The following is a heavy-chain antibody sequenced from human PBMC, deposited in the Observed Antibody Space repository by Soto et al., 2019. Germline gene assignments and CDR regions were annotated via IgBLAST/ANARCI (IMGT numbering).Heavy chain of an antibody. J-gene: IGHJ4*02. CDR1: GGSISSYY. Sequence: SETLSLTCTVSGGSISSYYWSWIRQPPGKGLEWIGYIYYSGSTNYNPSLKSRVTISLDTSKNQFSLKLSSVTAADTAVYYCARQPRILTGYSGHFDYWGQVTLVSVS. V-gene: IGHV4-59*08. CDR3: ARQPRILTGYSGHFDY. CDR2: IYYSGST. D-gene: IGHD3-9*01.